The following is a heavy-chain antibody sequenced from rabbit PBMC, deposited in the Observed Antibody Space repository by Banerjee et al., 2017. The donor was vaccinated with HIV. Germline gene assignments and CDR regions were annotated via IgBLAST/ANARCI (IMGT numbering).Heavy chain of an antibody. D-gene: IGHD1-1*01. CDR1: GSDISSNA. Sequence: QEQLVESGGGLVHPEGSLTLTCNASGSDISSNAMCWVRQAPGKGLEWIAYIYTSSGNTVYATWAKGRFTISKTSWTTVTLQMTSLTAADTATYFCARDLSGVIGWNFGLWGQGTLVTVS. CDR2: IYTSSGNT. J-gene: IGHJ4*01. V-gene: IGHV1S45*01. CDR3: ARDLSGVIGWNFGL.